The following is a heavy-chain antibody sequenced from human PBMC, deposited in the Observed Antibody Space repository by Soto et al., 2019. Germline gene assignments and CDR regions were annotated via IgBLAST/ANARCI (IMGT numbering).Heavy chain of an antibody. CDR3: AGQTFTIAAASYGRSNWFDP. D-gene: IGHD6-25*01. V-gene: IGHV4-39*01. CDR2: IYFTGNT. CDR1: GGSITSSSHF. Sequence: SETLSLTCTVSGGSITSSSHFRGWVRQPPGKGLEWIGTIYFTGNTYYTPSLKSRLTMSIDTSKNEFSLRLNSVTAADTAVYYCAGQTFTIAAASYGRSNWFDPWGPGTLVTVSS. J-gene: IGHJ5*02.